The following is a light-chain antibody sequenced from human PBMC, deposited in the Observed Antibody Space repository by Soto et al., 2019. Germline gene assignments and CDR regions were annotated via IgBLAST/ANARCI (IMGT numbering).Light chain of an antibody. CDR2: DAS. J-gene: IGKJ4*01. Sequence: IVLTHSPATLSLSPGERATLSCRASQSLTTYLSWYQQKPGQAPRLLIYDASNRAPGITARFSGSGSGTDFNLTVSRLAPEDSALYYCKQRSNSPPIITFARGTKVDIX. CDR1: QSLTTY. CDR3: KQRSNSPPIIT. V-gene: IGKV3-11*01.